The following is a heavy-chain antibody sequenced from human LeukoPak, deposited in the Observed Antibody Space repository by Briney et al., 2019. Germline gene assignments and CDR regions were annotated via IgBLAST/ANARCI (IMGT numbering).Heavy chain of an antibody. J-gene: IGHJ6*02. D-gene: IGHD5-24*01. CDR2: ISSSGSTI. V-gene: IGHV3-11*01. CDR1: GFTFSDYY. CDR3: ARVSGRDGYNTDFWYYCGMDV. Sequence: GGSLRLSCAASGFTFSDYYMSWIRQAPGKGLEWVSYISSSGSTIYYADSVKGRFTISRDNAKNSLYLQMNSLRAEDTAVYYCARVSGRDGYNTDFWYYCGMDVWGQGTTVTVSS.